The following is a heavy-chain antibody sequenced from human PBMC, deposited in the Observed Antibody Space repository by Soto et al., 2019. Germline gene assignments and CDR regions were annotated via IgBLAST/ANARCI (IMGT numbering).Heavy chain of an antibody. CDR1: GGTFSCYA. CDR3: AVSWIVVVPVMEV. D-gene: IGHD3-22*01. CDR2: IIPIFGTA. Sequence: GASVKVSCKASGGTFSCYAISWVRQAPGQGLEWMGGIIPIFGTANYAQKFQGRVTITADESTSTAYMELSSLRSEDTAVYYCAVSWIVVVPVMEVWGQGTTVTVSS. V-gene: IGHV1-69*13. J-gene: IGHJ6*02.